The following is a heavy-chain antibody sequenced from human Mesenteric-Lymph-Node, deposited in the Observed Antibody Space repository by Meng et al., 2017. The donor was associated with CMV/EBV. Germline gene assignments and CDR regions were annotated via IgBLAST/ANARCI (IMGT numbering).Heavy chain of an antibody. CDR2: ISAYNGNT. CDR3: ARGSLQYYDFWSGYSSYGMDV. J-gene: IGHJ6*02. CDR1: GYTFTGYH. V-gene: IGHV1-18*04. D-gene: IGHD3-3*01. Sequence: ASVKVSCKASGYTFTGYHMHWVRQAPGQGLEWMGWISAYNGNTNYAQKLQGRVTMTTDTSTSTAYMELRSLRSDDTAVYYCARGSLQYYDFWSGYSSYGMDVWGQGTTVTVSS.